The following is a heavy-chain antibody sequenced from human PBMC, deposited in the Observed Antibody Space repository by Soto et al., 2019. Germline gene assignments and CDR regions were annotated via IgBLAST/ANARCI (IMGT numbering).Heavy chain of an antibody. D-gene: IGHD3-10*01. CDR3: ARDDTDGSLDY. V-gene: IGHV1-69*08. J-gene: IGHJ4*02. CDR1: GGTFSSYT. Sequence: QVRLVQSGAEVKKPGSSVKVSCKASGGTFSSYTISWVRQAPGQGLEWMGRIIPILGIANYAQKFQGRVTITADKSTSTAYMELSSLRSEDTAVYYCARDDTDGSLDYWGQGTLVTVSS. CDR2: IIPILGIA.